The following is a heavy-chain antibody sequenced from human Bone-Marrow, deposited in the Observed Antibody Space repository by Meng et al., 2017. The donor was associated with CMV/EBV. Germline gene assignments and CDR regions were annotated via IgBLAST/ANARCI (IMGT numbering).Heavy chain of an antibody. Sequence: GGSLRLSCAASGFTFSDYYMSWIRQAPGKGLEWVSYISSSSSYIYYADSVKGRFTISRDNAKNSLYLQMNSLRAEDTAVYYCARDLYDSSSSYYYYYYYGMDVWGQGTTVTVSS. V-gene: IGHV3-11*06. CDR3: ARDLYDSSSSYYYYYYYGMDV. D-gene: IGHD6-13*01. CDR2: ISSSSSYI. CDR1: GFTFSDYY. J-gene: IGHJ6*02.